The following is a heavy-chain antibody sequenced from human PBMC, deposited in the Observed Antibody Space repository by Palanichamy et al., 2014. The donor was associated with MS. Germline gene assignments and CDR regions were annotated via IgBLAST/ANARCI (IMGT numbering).Heavy chain of an antibody. CDR2: VYPGDSDI. CDR3: ARGLLGGNFPSNLFDY. V-gene: IGHV5-51*01. D-gene: IGHD1-26*01. Sequence: EVQLVQSGAEVKKPGQSLKISCEGSGYGFSNYFIAWVRQMPGKGLEWMGIVYPGDSDIRYSPSFQGQVTISVDKSINTAYLQWSSLKASDTAMYYCARGLLGGNFPSNLFDYWGQGTLVTISS. J-gene: IGHJ4*02. CDR1: GYGFSNYF.